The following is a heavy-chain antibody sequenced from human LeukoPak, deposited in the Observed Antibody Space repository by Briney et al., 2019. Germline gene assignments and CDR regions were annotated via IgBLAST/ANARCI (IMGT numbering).Heavy chain of an antibody. CDR2: ISSSGSTI. V-gene: IGHV3-48*03. D-gene: IGHD5-12*01. Sequence: HPGGSLRLSCAASGFTFSSYEMNWVRQAPGKGLEWVSYISSSGSTIYYADSVKGRFTISRDNAKNSLYLQMNSLRAEDTAVYYCAREGSGYDWAPYYYYYMDVWGKGTTVTISS. J-gene: IGHJ6*03. CDR3: AREGSGYDWAPYYYYYMDV. CDR1: GFTFSSYE.